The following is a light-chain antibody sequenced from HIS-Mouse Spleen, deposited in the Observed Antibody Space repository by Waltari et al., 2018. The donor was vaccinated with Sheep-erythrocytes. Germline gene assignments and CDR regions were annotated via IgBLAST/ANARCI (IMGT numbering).Light chain of an antibody. CDR3: QQFNNYPRT. CDR2: DAY. V-gene: IGKV1D-13*01. J-gene: IGKJ1*01. Sequence: AIQLTQSPSSLSASVGDRVTITCRASQGISSALAWYQQKPGKAPNLLIYDAYSLESGVPSRFSGGGSGTDFTLTISSPQPEDFATYYCQQFNNYPRTFGQGTKVEIK. CDR1: QGISSA.